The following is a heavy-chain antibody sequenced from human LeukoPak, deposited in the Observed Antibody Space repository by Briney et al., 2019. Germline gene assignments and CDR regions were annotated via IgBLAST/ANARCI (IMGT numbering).Heavy chain of an antibody. V-gene: IGHV3-20*04. Sequence: PGGSLTLSCAASGFIFNAYDMTWVRQAPGKGLEWVSDIDWNSVGIHYADSVKGRFTISRENAQNSLYLQMNSLSAEDTASYYCARRNSIWYWQGFDMWGEGTMVTVSS. CDR2: IDWNSVGI. CDR1: GFIFNAYD. J-gene: IGHJ3*02. CDR3: ARRNSIWYWQGFDM. D-gene: IGHD6-13*01.